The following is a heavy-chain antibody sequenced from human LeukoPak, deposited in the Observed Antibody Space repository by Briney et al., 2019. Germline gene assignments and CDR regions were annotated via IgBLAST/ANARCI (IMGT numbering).Heavy chain of an antibody. CDR3: ARGNLYPTMTTVTTELNDAFDI. Sequence: ASVKVSCKASGYTFTSYYMHWVRQAPGQGLEWMGIINPSGGSTSYAQECQGRVTMTRDMSTSTVYMELSSLRSEDTAVYYCARGNLYPTMTTVTTELNDAFDIWGQGTMVTVSS. CDR2: INPSGGST. D-gene: IGHD4-17*01. J-gene: IGHJ3*02. V-gene: IGHV1-46*01. CDR1: GYTFTSYY.